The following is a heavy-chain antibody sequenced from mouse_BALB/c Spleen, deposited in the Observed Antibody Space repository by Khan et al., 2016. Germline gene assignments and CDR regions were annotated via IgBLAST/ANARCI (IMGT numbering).Heavy chain of an antibody. CDR3: ARSRDY. Sequence: EVELVESGPGLVKPSQSLSLTCTVTGCSITSDYAWNWIRQFPGNKLEWMGYISYSGSTSYNPSLKSRISITRDTSKNQFFLQLNSVTTEDTATYYCARSRDYWGQGTSVTVSS. V-gene: IGHV3-2*02. CDR1: GCSITSDYA. CDR2: ISYSGST. J-gene: IGHJ4*01.